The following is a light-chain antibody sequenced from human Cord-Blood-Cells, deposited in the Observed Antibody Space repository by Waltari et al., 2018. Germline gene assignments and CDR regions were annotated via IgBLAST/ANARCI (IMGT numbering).Light chain of an antibody. CDR3: QQYYSTPHT. CDR1: QSVLYRSNNKNY. Sequence: DIVMTQSPDSLAVSLGERATINRKSSQSVLYRSNNKNYLAWYQQKPGQPPKLLIYWASTRESGVPDRFSGSGSGTDFTLTISSLQAEDVAVYYCQQYYSTPHTFGQGTKLEIK. V-gene: IGKV4-1*01. J-gene: IGKJ2*01. CDR2: WAS.